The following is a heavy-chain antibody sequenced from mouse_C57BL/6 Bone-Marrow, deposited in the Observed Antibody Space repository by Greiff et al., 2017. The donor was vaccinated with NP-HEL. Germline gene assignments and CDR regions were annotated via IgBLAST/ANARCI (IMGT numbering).Heavy chain of an antibody. V-gene: IGHV5-6*01. J-gene: IGHJ3*01. CDR1: GFTFSSYG. D-gene: IGHD2-4*01. Sequence: EVQGVESGGDLVKPGGSLKLSCAASGFTFSSYGMSWVRQTPDKRLEWVATISSGGSYTYYPDSVKGRFTISRDNAKNTLYLKMSSLKSEDTAMYYCARQGYDYGWFAYWGQGTLVTVSA. CDR3: ARQGYDYGWFAY. CDR2: ISSGGSYT.